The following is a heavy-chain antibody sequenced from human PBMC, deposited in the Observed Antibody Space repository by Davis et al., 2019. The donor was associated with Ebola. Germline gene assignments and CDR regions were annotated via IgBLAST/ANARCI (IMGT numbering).Heavy chain of an antibody. CDR3: AREETYSGTYYIDY. CDR1: GGSIRGGGYY. Sequence: MPSETLSPTCTVSGGSIRGGGYYWSWLRLHPGKGLEWLGYNYYGGSINYNPSLKSQVTISVDTSKNQFSLKLSSVTAADTAVYYCAREETYSGTYYIDYWGQGTLVTVSS. D-gene: IGHD1-26*01. V-gene: IGHV4-31*01. J-gene: IGHJ4*02. CDR2: NYYGGSI.